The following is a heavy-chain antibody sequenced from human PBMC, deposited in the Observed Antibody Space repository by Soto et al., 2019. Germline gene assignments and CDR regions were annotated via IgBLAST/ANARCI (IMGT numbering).Heavy chain of an antibody. J-gene: IGHJ5*02. V-gene: IGHV1-69*01. CDR1: GGTFSSYA. D-gene: IGHD6-6*01. CDR3: ARDPPTTYSCSWRRGFDP. CDR2: IIPIFGTA. Sequence: QVQLVQSGAEVKKPGSSVKVSCKASGGTFSSYAISWVRQAPGQGLEWMGGIIPIFGTANYAQKFQGRVTITAAESTSTAYMELSSLRSEDTAVYYCARDPPTTYSCSWRRGFDPWGQGTLVTVSS.